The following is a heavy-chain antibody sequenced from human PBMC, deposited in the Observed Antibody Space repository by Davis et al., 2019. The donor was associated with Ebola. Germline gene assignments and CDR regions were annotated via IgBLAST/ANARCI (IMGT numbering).Heavy chain of an antibody. CDR3: ARGPAGDVVVTIPFDH. CDR2: ISGYSGNT. D-gene: IGHD2-21*02. CDR1: GYTFSTYG. Sequence: ASVKVSCKTSGYTFSTYGLTWVRQAPGQGLEWMGWISGYSGNTIYAQEFQDRVTMTTDTSTTTVYMELRSLRSDDTAVYYCARGPAGDVVVTIPFDHWGQGTLVTVSS. J-gene: IGHJ4*02. V-gene: IGHV1-18*01.